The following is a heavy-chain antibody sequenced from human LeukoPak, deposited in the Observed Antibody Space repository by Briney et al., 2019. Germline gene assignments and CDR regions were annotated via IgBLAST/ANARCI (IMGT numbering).Heavy chain of an antibody. Sequence: ASVKVSCKASGYTFTGYCMHWVRQAPGQGLEWMGWINPNSGGTNYAQKFQGRVTMTRDTSISTAYMELSRLRSDDTAVYYCATAFKYGSGSYYFDYWGQGTLVTVSS. CDR3: ATAFKYGSGSYYFDY. CDR1: GYTFTGYC. J-gene: IGHJ4*02. CDR2: INPNSGGT. V-gene: IGHV1-2*02. D-gene: IGHD3-10*01.